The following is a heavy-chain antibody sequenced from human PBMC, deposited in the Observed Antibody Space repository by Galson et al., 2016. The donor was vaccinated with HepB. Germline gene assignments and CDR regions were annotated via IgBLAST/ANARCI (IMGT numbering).Heavy chain of an antibody. D-gene: IGHD3-22*01. Sequence: SETLSLTCTVSGGSINSRSFYWGWIRQPPGKRLEWIGSVYYSGSTYYNPTLKSRLTISVDTSKNQFSLRLSSLTAADPAVYYCARLWVQFDSSCYSHFDYWGQGTMVTVSS. J-gene: IGHJ4*02. V-gene: IGHV4-39*01. CDR1: GGSINSRSFY. CDR3: ARLWVQFDSSCYSHFDY. CDR2: VYYSGST.